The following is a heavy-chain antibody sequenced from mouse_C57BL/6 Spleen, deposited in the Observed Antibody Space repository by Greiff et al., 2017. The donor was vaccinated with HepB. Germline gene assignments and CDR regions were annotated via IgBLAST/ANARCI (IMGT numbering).Heavy chain of an antibody. J-gene: IGHJ4*01. Sequence: VQLKESGGGLVKPGGSLKLSCAASGFTFSSYAMSWVRQTPEKRLEWVATISDGGSYTYYPDNVKGRFTISRDNAKNNLYLQMSHLKSEDTAMYYCAREGGYDYDARYYAMDYWGQGTSVTVSS. V-gene: IGHV5-4*01. CDR3: AREGGYDYDARYYAMDY. CDR2: ISDGGSYT. CDR1: GFTFSSYA. D-gene: IGHD2-4*01.